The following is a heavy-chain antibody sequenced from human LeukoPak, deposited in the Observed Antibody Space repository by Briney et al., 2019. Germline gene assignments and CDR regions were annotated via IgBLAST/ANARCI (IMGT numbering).Heavy chain of an antibody. CDR2: ISSSSSYT. CDR3: ARAIYGDYGVYFDY. J-gene: IGHJ4*02. D-gene: IGHD4-17*01. CDR1: GFTFSDYY. V-gene: IGHV3-11*05. Sequence: PGGSLRLSCAASGFTFSDYYMSWIRQAPGKGLEWVSYISSSSSYTNYADSVKGRFTISRDNAKNSLYLQMNGLRAEDTAVYYCARAIYGDYGVYFDYWGQGTLVTVSS.